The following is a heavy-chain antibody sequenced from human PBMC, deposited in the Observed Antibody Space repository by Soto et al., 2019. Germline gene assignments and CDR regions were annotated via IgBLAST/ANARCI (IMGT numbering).Heavy chain of an antibody. Sequence: EVQLLESGGGLVQPGGSLRLSCAASGFTFSIYAMNWVRQAPGKGLEWVSTISDSGGSTYYADSVKGRFTNSRDNSKNPLDLQMNSLKAEDTAVYYCAKGGYGGNRYGMDVWGQETTVAFS. CDR3: AKGGYGGNRYGMDV. D-gene: IGHD4-17*01. CDR1: GFTFSIYA. J-gene: IGHJ6*02. CDR2: ISDSGGST. V-gene: IGHV3-23*01.